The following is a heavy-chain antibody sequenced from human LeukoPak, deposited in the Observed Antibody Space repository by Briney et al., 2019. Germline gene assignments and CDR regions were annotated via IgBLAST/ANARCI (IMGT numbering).Heavy chain of an antibody. V-gene: IGHV3-23*01. CDR2: ISSSGGST. J-gene: IGHJ4*02. CDR1: GFTFNTYA. CDR3: AKCCDGSLISEFDY. D-gene: IGHD1-26*01. Sequence: GGSLRLSCAASGFTFNTYAINWVRQAPGKGLEWVSAISSSGGSTYYADSVKGRFTISRDNSRNTLYLQMNSLRAEDTAIYYCAKCCDGSLISEFDYWGQGTLVTVSS.